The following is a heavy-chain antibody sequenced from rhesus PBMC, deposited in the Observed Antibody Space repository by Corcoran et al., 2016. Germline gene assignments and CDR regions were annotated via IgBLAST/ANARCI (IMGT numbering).Heavy chain of an antibody. CDR3: ARHGSGSTSTKFDV. Sequence: QVQLQESGPAVMMPSETLSLSCAVSGYSVGSAYYWGWIRQSPGEGLEYIGYISVGTVITYYSPSLKKRVTISRDASKNQFSLKLNSVTAADTAVYYCARHGSGSTSTKFDVWGPGVLVTVS. CDR1: GYSVGSAYY. J-gene: IGHJ5-1*01. V-gene: IGHV4-99*01. CDR2: ISVGTVIT. D-gene: IGHD2-21*01.